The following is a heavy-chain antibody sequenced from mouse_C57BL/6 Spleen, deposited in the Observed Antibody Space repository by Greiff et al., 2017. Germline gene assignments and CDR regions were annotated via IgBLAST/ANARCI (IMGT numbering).Heavy chain of an antibody. CDR1: GFTFSDSG. D-gene: IGHD2-12*01. J-gene: IGHJ3*01. CDR3: SSGDYNYGGAGFAY. Sequence: EVKLVESGGGLVKPGGSLKLSCAASGFTFSDSGMHWVRQAHEKGLEWVAYISSGSSTIYYEVTVKGRFTISRDNAKNTLFLQRTSLRSEDTAMYYGSSGDYNYGGAGFAYWGQGTLVTVSA. CDR2: ISSGSSTI. V-gene: IGHV5-17*01.